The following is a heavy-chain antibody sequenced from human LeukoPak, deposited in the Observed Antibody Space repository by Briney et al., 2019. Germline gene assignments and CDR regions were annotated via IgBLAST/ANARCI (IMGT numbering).Heavy chain of an antibody. CDR2: INSDGTGT. V-gene: IGHV3-74*01. CDR3: ARLYYYYMDV. J-gene: IGHJ6*03. CDR1: GFTFSDYY. Sequence: GGSLRLSCAASGFTFSDYYIHWVRQAPGKGLVWVSRINSDGTGTTYADSVKGRFTISRDNAKNSLYLQMNSLRAGDTAVYYCARLYYYYMDVWAKGTTVTVSS.